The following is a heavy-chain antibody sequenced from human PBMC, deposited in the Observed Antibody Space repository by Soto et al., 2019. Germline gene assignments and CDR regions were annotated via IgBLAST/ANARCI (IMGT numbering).Heavy chain of an antibody. CDR2: IIPIFGTA. CDR3: ARDRYSSSSYGEIDY. V-gene: IGHV1-69*13. J-gene: IGHJ4*02. Sequence: ASVKVSCKASGGTFSSYAISWVRQAPGQGLEWMGGIIPIFGTANYAQKFQGRVTITADESTSTAYMELSSLRSEDTAVYYCARDRYSSSSYGEIDYWGQGTLVTVSS. CDR1: GGTFSSYA. D-gene: IGHD6-6*01.